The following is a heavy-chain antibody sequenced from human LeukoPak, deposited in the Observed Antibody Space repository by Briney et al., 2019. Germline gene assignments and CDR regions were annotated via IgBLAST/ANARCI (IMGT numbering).Heavy chain of an antibody. V-gene: IGHV3-7*04. D-gene: IGHD3-22*01. J-gene: IGHJ3*02. CDR1: GFTFSSYW. CDR3: ARGGHYSDSGGYYHDAFDI. Sequence: WGSLRLSCAASGFTFSSYWMAWVRQAPGKGLEWVANIKEDGSDKYYVDSVKGRFTFSRANAKNSLYLQMNSMRAEDTALYYCARGGHYSDSGGYYHDAFDIWGRGTVVTVSS. CDR2: IKEDGSDK.